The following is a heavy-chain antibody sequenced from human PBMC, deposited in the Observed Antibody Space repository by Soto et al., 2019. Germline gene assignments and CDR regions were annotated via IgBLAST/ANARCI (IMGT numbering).Heavy chain of an antibody. Sequence: EVKLVESGGGLVQPGGSLRLSCAASGFTFRAFSMDWVRQAPGKSLEWLSHIGTRGTPVHYANSVRGRFTISRDNAANFLYLQMNSLRDEDTAVYYCARGFLSNSLDVWGQGTNVIVSS. J-gene: IGHJ3*01. CDR2: IGTRGTPV. V-gene: IGHV3-48*02. CDR1: GFTFRAFS. D-gene: IGHD3-3*01. CDR3: ARGFLSNSLDV.